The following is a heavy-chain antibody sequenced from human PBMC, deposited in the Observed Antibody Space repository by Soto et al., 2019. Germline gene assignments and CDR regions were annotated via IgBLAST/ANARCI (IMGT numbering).Heavy chain of an antibody. CDR1: GFTFSSYS. V-gene: IGHV3-21*06. D-gene: IGHD3-22*01. CDR3: ARTDRPLDP. J-gene: IGHJ5*02. Sequence: EVQLVESGGGLVKPGGSLRLSCAASGFTFSSYSMNWVRQAPGKGLEWVSSISVGSGHIYYADSVKGRFTISRDNATNSLYLQMNSLRAEDTAVYYCARTDRPLDPWGQGTLVTVSS. CDR2: ISVGSGHI.